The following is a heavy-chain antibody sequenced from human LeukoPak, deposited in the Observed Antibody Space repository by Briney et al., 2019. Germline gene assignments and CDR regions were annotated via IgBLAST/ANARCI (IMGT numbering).Heavy chain of an antibody. D-gene: IGHD3-3*01. CDR3: ARFYDFWSGHFDY. Sequence: GESLKISCKGSGYSFTSYWIGWVRQMPGKGLEWMGIIYPGDSDTRYSPSFQGQVTISADKSISTAYLQWSSLKASDTAMYNCARFYDFWSGHFDYWGQGTLVTVSS. J-gene: IGHJ4*02. CDR2: IYPGDSDT. CDR1: GYSFTSYW. V-gene: IGHV5-51*01.